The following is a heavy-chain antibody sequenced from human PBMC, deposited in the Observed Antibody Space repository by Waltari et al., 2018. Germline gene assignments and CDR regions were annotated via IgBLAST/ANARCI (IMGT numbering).Heavy chain of an antibody. D-gene: IGHD3-22*01. V-gene: IGHV3-23*04. CDR2: ISGSGGST. J-gene: IGHJ4*02. CDR3: AKEVAMIVVVIDY. Sequence: EVQLVESGGGLVQPGGSLRLSCAASGFTFSSYAMSWVRQAPGKGLEWVSAISGSGGSTYYTDSVKSRFTISRDNSKITLYLQMNSLRAEDTAVYYCAKEVAMIVVVIDYWGQGTLVTVSS. CDR1: GFTFSSYA.